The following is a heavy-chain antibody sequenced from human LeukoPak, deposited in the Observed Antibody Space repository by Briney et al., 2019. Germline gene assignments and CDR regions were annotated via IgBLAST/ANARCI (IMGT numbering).Heavy chain of an antibody. Sequence: GESLKISCKGSGDSFTSYWIGWVRQKPGKGLEWMGIIYPGDSDTTYSPSFQGPVTISADKSISTAYRQWSSLKASDTAMYYCARHQRMAAADYYYYYMDVWGKGTTVTVSS. CDR2: IYPGDSDT. CDR1: GDSFTSYW. D-gene: IGHD6-13*01. CDR3: ARHQRMAAADYYYYYMDV. V-gene: IGHV5-51*01. J-gene: IGHJ6*03.